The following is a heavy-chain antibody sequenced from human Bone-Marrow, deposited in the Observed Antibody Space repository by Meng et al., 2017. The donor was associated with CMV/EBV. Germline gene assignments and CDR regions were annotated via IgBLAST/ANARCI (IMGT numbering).Heavy chain of an antibody. J-gene: IGHJ3*02. V-gene: IGHV1-46*01. CDR3: ARDPYSTDNAFDI. Sequence: ASVKVSCKASGYTFTSYYMHWVRQAPGQRLEWMGIISPSGGSTSYAQKFQGRVTMTRDTSTSTGYMELSSLRSEDTAVYYCARDPYSTDNAFDIWGQGIMVTVSS. CDR2: ISPSGGST. CDR1: GYTFTSYY. D-gene: IGHD6-13*01.